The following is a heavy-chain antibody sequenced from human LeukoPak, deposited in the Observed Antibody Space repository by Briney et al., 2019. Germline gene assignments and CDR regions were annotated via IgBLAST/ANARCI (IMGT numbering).Heavy chain of an antibody. Sequence: SETLSLTCTVSGVSISSSNSYWGWIRQPPGKGLEWIGSIYYSGNTYYNASLKSQVSISIDTSKNQFSLRLTSVTAADTAVYYCARQTGSGLFILPGGQGTLVTVSP. V-gene: IGHV4-39*01. CDR3: ARQTGSGLFILP. CDR2: IYYSGNT. D-gene: IGHD3/OR15-3a*01. CDR1: GVSISSSNSY. J-gene: IGHJ4*02.